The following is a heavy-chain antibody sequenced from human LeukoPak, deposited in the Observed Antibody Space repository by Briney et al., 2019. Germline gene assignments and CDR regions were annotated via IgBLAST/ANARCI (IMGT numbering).Heavy chain of an antibody. CDR2: IYYSGST. J-gene: IGHJ1*01. Sequence: SETLSLTCNVSGGSIGRYYWSWIRQPPGKGLEWIGYIYYSGSTYYNPSLKSRVTISVDTSKNQFSLKLSSVTAADTAVYYCAGFGELFAEYFQHWGQGTLVTVSS. V-gene: IGHV4-30-4*01. CDR3: AGFGELFAEYFQH. CDR1: GGSIGRYY. D-gene: IGHD3-10*01.